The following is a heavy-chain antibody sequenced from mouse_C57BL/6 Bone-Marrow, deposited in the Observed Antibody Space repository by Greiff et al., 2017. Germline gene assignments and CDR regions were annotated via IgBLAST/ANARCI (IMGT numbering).Heavy chain of an antibody. J-gene: IGHJ2*01. D-gene: IGHD1-1*01. V-gene: IGHV5-6*01. CDR2: ISSGGSYT. CDR1: GFTFSSYG. CDR3: ATTGVATNDY. Sequence: EVMLVESGGDLVKPGGSLKLSCAASGFTFSSYGMSWVRQTPDKRLEWVATISSGGSYTYYPDSVKGRFTISRDNAKNTLYLQMSSLKSEDTAMYYCATTGVATNDYWGQGTTLTVSS.